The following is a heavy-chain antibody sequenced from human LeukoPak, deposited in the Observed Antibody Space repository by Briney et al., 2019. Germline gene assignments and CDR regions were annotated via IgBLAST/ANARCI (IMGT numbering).Heavy chain of an antibody. V-gene: IGHV3-21*01. CDR2: ISSSSSYI. D-gene: IGHD6-19*01. J-gene: IGHJ4*02. Sequence: GGSLRFSCAASGFTFSIYIMNCVRQAPGKGLEWVSSISSSSSYIYYADSVKGRFTISRDNAKNPLYLQMNSLRAEDTAVYYCARPSEGSVWEFHYWGQGTLVTVSS. CDR1: GFTFSIYI. CDR3: ARPSEGSVWEFHY.